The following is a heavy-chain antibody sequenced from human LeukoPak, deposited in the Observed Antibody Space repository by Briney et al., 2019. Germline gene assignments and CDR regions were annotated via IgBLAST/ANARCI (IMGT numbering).Heavy chain of an antibody. CDR1: GGSFSGYY. CDR2: INHSGST. V-gene: IGHV4-34*01. CDR3: AGRGGGRGSYLRVTFDY. J-gene: IGHJ4*02. D-gene: IGHD1-26*01. Sequence: SETLSLTCAVYGGSFSGYYWSWIRQPPGKGLEWIGEINHSGSTNYNPSLQSRVTISVDTSKNQFSLKLSSVTAADTAVYYCAGRGGGRGSYLRVTFDYWGQGTLVTVSS.